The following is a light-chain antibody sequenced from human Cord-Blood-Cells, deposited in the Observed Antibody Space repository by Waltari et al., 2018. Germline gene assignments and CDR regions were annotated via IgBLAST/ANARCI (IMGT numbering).Light chain of an antibody. V-gene: IGLV2-14*01. CDR2: DVS. Sequence: QSALTQHASVSGSPGQSITISCTGTSSDVGGYNYVSWYQQHPGKAPKLMIYDVSNRPSGVSNRFSGSKSGNTASLTISGLQAEDEADYYCSSYTSSSTLVFGGGTKLTGL. CDR1: SSDVGGYNY. CDR3: SSYTSSSTLV. J-gene: IGLJ2*01.